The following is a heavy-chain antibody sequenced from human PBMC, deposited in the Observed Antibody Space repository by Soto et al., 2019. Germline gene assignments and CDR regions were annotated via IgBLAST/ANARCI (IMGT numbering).Heavy chain of an antibody. CDR2: IYYSGST. J-gene: IGHJ4*02. CDR1: GRSISSGAYY. V-gene: IGHV4-31*03. Sequence: SETLTLTCTVSGRSISSGAYYWSWILQHPGKGLEWIRYIYYSGSTYYNPSLKSRVTISVDTSKNQFSLKLSSVTAADTAVYYCDGAGDCPSEYWGEGTIVTVSS. D-gene: IGHD2-21*02. CDR3: DGAGDCPSEY.